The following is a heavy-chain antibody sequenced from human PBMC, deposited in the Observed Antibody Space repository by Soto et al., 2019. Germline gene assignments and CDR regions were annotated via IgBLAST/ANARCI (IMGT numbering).Heavy chain of an antibody. J-gene: IGHJ4*02. CDR3: AKDISDYGSGSYFDY. Sequence: PGGSLRLSCAASGFNFRNYVMSWVRQAPGKGLEWVSAISASTQITYYADSVKGRFTISRDNSKNTLYLQMNSLRAEDTAVYYCAKDISDYGSGSYFDYWGQGTLVTVSS. V-gene: IGHV3-23*01. D-gene: IGHD3-10*01. CDR1: GFNFRNYV. CDR2: ISASTQIT.